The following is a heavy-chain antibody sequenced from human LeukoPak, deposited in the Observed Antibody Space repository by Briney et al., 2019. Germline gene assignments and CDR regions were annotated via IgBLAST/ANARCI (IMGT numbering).Heavy chain of an antibody. J-gene: IGHJ5*02. D-gene: IGHD2-2*02. CDR2: IYYSGST. CDR3: ARGDRYCSSTSCYKT. Sequence: PSETLSLTCTVSGGSISSYYWSWIRQPPGKGLEWIGYIYYSGSTNYNPSLKSRVTISVDTSKNQFSLKLSSVTAADTAVYYCARGDRYCSSTSCYKTWGQGTLVTVSS. V-gene: IGHV4-59*01. CDR1: GGSISSYY.